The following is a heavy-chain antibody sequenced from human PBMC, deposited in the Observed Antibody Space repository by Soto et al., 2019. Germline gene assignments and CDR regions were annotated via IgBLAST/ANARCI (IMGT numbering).Heavy chain of an antibody. D-gene: IGHD6-19*01. CDR2: ISAYNGNT. Sequence: ASVKVSCKASGYTFTSYGISWVRQAPGQGLEWMGWISAYNGNTNYAQKLQGRVTMTTDTSTSTAYMELRSLRSDDTAVYYCARDRASSGWSTDWDYWGQGTLVTVSS. V-gene: IGHV1-18*01. J-gene: IGHJ4*02. CDR1: GYTFTSYG. CDR3: ARDRASSGWSTDWDY.